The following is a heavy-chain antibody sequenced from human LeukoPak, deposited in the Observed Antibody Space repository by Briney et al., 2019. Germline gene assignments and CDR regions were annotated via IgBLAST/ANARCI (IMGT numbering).Heavy chain of an antibody. J-gene: IGHJ4*02. Sequence: PGGSLRLSCAASGFTFDDYGMSWVRQAPGKGLEYVSAISSNGDSTYYADSVKGRFTISRDNSKNTLYLQMSSLRTEDTALYYCVKDRYGTFYWGQGTLVTVSS. V-gene: IGHV3-64D*09. D-gene: IGHD4-17*01. CDR2: ISSNGDST. CDR1: GFTFDDYG. CDR3: VKDRYGTFY.